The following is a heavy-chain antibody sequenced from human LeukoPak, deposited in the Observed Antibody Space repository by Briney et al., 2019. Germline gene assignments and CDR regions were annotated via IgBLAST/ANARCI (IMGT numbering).Heavy chain of an antibody. CDR2: IYYSGSN. D-gene: IGHD6-19*01. J-gene: IGHJ4*02. CDR3: ARGDSGWYGLFDY. Sequence: SETLSLTCTVSGGSISSHYWSWIRQPPGKGLEWIGYIYYSGSNNYNPSLKSRVTISVDTSKNQFSLKLSSVTAADTAVYYCARGDSGWYGLFDYWGQGTLVTVSS. CDR1: GGSISSHY. V-gene: IGHV4-59*11.